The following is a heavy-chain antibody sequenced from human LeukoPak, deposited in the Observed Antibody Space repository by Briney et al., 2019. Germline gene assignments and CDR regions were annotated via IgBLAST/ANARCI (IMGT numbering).Heavy chain of an antibody. CDR2: IKSKTDGGTT. CDR1: GVTFSNAW. CDR3: TTGVWFGELLLDY. V-gene: IGHV3-15*01. J-gene: IGHJ4*02. Sequence: GGSLRLSCAASGVTFSNAWMRWGRQAPGGGVEWVGRIKSKTDGGTTDYAAPVKGRFTISRDDSKNTLYLQMNSLKTEDTAVYYCTTGVWFGELLLDYWGQGTLVTVSS. D-gene: IGHD3-10*01.